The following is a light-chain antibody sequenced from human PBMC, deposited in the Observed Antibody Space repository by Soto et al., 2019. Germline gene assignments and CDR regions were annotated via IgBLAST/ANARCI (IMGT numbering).Light chain of an antibody. Sequence: QSVLTQPPSASGTPGQRVTISCSGSSSNIGSNTVNWYQHLPRAAPKLLIQSNNQRPSGVPDRFSGSQSGTSASLAISGLQSEDEADYYCAVWDDSLKGDVFGTGTKLTVL. V-gene: IGLV1-44*01. CDR2: SNN. J-gene: IGLJ1*01. CDR1: SSNIGSNT. CDR3: AVWDDSLKGDV.